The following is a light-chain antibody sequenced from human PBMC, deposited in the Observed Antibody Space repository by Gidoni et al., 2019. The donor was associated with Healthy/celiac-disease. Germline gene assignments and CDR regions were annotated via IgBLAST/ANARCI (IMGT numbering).Light chain of an antibody. V-gene: IGKV1-39*01. Sequence: DIQMTQSPSSLSASVGDRVTITCRASQSISSYLNWYQQKPGKAPKLLIYAASSLQSGVPSRFSGSGSGTDFTLTISSLQPEDFATYYCQQSHSTPMCSFXQXTKLEIK. J-gene: IGKJ2*04. CDR3: QQSHSTPMCS. CDR2: AAS. CDR1: QSISSY.